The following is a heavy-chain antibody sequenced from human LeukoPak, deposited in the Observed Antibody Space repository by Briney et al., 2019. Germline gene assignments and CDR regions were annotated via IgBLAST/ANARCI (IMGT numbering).Heavy chain of an antibody. D-gene: IGHD3-10*01. CDR2: ISSDGSIT. J-gene: IGHJ4*02. Sequence: GGSLRLSCAASGLIFSNAWMHWVRQAPGKGLVWVSRISSDGSITSYADSVKGRFTISRDNAKNTLYLQMNSLRAEDTAVYYCARHLNYYLDYWGQGTLVTVSS. V-gene: IGHV3-74*01. CDR3: ARHLNYYLDY. CDR1: GLIFSNAW.